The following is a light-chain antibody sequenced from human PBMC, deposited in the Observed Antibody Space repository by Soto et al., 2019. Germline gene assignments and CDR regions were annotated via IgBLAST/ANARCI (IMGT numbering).Light chain of an antibody. J-gene: IGKJ1*01. V-gene: IGKV3-15*01. CDR3: QQYNNWPPIT. Sequence: EIVMTQSPATLSVSPGERATLSCRASQSVSSNLAWYQQKPGQAPRLPIYGASTRATGIPARFSGSGSGTEFTPTISSLQSEDFAVYYCQQYNNWPPITFGQGTKVDIK. CDR2: GAS. CDR1: QSVSSN.